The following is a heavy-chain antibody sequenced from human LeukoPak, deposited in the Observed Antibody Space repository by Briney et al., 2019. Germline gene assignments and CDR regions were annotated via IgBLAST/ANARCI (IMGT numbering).Heavy chain of an antibody. CDR3: ARGGYYDSSDHYTFDY. J-gene: IGHJ4*02. CDR1: GGSITSGGYY. V-gene: IGHV4-31*03. CDR2: IYYSGST. Sequence: SQTLSLTCTVSGGSITSGGYYWTWIRQHPGQGLEWIGYIYYSGSTYYNPSLKSRVTMSVDTSKNQFCLKLSSVTAADTAVYYCARGGYYDSSDHYTFDYWGEGALVTVSS. D-gene: IGHD3-22*01.